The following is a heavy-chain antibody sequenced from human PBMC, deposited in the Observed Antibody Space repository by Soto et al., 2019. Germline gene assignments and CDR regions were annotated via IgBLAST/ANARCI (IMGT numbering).Heavy chain of an antibody. V-gene: IGHV1-69*01. Sequence: QVQLVQSGAEVKKPGSSVKVSCKASGGSFSTYGISWVRQAPGQGLEWMGGFIPVFTTAKYAQKFQGRVSMTAVESTDTAYMELSSLRSEDTAVYFCARDGVDVSRTTVRHGALDIWGQGTVVTVSS. D-gene: IGHD4-17*01. CDR3: ARDGVDVSRTTVRHGALDI. J-gene: IGHJ3*02. CDR2: FIPVFTTA. CDR1: GGSFSTYG.